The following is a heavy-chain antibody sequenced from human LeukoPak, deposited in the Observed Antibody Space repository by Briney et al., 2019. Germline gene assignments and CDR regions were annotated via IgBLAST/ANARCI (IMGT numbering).Heavy chain of an antibody. V-gene: IGHV4-34*01. D-gene: IGHD3-10*01. CDR1: GGSFSGYY. CDR3: ASGVSPTYYYGSGSYPI. CDR2: INHSGST. Sequence: PSETLSLTCAVYGGSFSGYYWSWNRQPPGKGLEWIGEINHSGSTNYNPSLKSRVTISVDTSKNQFSLKLSSVTAADTAVYYCASGVSPTYYYGSGSYPIWGQGTMVTVSS. J-gene: IGHJ3*02.